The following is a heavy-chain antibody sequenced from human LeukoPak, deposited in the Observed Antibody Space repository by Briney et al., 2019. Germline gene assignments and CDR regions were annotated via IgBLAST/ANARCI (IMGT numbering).Heavy chain of an antibody. CDR2: IKQDGSEK. CDR1: GFTFSSYW. D-gene: IGHD1-26*01. CDR3: AREWGLLRPVLYYFDY. V-gene: IGHV3-7*01. J-gene: IGHJ4*02. Sequence: GGSLRLSCAASGFTFSSYWMSWVRQAPGKGLGWVANIKQDGSEKYYVDSVKGRFTISRDNAKNSLYLQMNSLRAEDAAMYYCAREWGLLRPVLYYFDYWGQGTLVTVSS.